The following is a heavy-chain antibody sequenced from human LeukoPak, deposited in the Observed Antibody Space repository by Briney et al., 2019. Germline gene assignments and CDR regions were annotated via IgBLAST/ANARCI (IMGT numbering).Heavy chain of an antibody. CDR3: ARGFGDYGANGGEEYDH. V-gene: IGHV4-34*01. CDR1: GGSFSGYY. CDR2: INHSGSK. Sequence: PSETLSLTCAVYGGSFSGYYWSWIRQPPGKGLEWIGEINHSGSKNYNASLKSRVTISVDTSKNLFSLKLSSVTAADTSVYYCARGFGDYGANGGEEYDHWGQGTLVTVSS. D-gene: IGHD4-17*01. J-gene: IGHJ4*02.